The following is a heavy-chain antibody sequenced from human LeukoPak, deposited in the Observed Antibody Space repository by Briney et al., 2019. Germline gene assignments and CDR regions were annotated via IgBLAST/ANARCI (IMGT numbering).Heavy chain of an antibody. CDR3: ARGIGYVPLSPFGFDY. CDR1: GGSISSSSYY. D-gene: IGHD6-19*01. CDR2: INHSGST. Sequence: SETLSLTCTVSGGSISSSSYYWGWIRQPPGKGLEWIGEINHSGSTNYNPSLKSRVTISVDTSKNQFSLKLSSVTAADTAVYYCARGIGYVPLSPFGFDYWGQGTLVTVSS. J-gene: IGHJ4*02. V-gene: IGHV4-39*07.